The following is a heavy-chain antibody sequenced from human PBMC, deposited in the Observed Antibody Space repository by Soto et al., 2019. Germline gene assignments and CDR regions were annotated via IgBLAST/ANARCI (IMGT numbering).Heavy chain of an antibody. CDR3: ARALRGGDYQDVLDY. V-gene: IGHV4-61*01. J-gene: IGHJ4*02. CDR2: IYYSGST. D-gene: IGHD2-21*02. Sequence: QVQLQESGPGLVTPSETLSLTCTVAGGSVSSGSYYWSWIRQPPGKVLEWIGCIYYSGSTNYHTSLKSRVTISVDTSKNQCSLKLSSVTAADTAVYYCARALRGGDYQDVLDYWGQGTLVTVSS. CDR1: GGSVSSGSYY.